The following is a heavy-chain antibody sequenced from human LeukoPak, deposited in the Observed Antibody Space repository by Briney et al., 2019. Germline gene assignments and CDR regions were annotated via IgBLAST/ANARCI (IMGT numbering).Heavy chain of an antibody. D-gene: IGHD2-2*01. Sequence: SETLSLTCTVSGGSISSHYWSWIRQPAGKGLEWIGRIYTGGSTNYNPSLGNRVTMSIDTSKNQFSLKLSSVTAADTAVYYCARDCTSFSCPLFDYWGQGTLVTVSS. CDR3: ARDCTSFSCPLFDY. V-gene: IGHV4-4*07. J-gene: IGHJ4*02. CDR2: IYTGGST. CDR1: GGSISSHY.